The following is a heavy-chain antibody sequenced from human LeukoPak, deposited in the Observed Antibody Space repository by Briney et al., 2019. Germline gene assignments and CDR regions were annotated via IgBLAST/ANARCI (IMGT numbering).Heavy chain of an antibody. V-gene: IGHV1-8*01. CDR2: MNPNSGNT. J-gene: IGHJ4*02. CDR3: ARGNYGGNRQLGY. CDR1: GYTFTSYD. D-gene: IGHD4-17*01. Sequence: ASVTVSCKASGYTFTSYDINWVRQAPGQGLEWMGWMNPNSGNTGYAQKFQGRVTMTRNTSITTAYMELSSLTSEDTAMYYCARGNYGGNRQLGYWGQGTLVTVSS.